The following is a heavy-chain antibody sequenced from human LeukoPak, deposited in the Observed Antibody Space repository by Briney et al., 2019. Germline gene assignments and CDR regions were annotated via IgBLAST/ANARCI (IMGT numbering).Heavy chain of an antibody. V-gene: IGHV3-74*01. Sequence: TGGSLRLSCAASGFTFSSYWMHWVRQVPGKGLVWVSRIKSDGSSTSYADSVKGRFTTSRDNAKNTLYLQMNSLRAEDTAVYYCVRESRTDYYGDFWGQGTLVTVSS. CDR3: VRESRTDYYGDF. CDR2: IKSDGSST. CDR1: GFTFSSYW. J-gene: IGHJ4*02. D-gene: IGHD3-10*01.